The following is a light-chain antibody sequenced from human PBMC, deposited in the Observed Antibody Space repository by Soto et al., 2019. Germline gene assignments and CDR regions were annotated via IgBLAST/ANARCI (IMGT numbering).Light chain of an antibody. CDR1: QGISTF. J-gene: IGKJ4*01. CDR2: DAS. Sequence: DVQLTQSPSFMSASVGDRVSITCRASQGISTFLAWYQQHPGTAPKRLIYDASNLQSGVPSRFSGSGSGTEFTLTISSLQPEDFATYYGQQVNNYPLTFGGGTKVEIK. V-gene: IGKV1-9*01. CDR3: QQVNNYPLT.